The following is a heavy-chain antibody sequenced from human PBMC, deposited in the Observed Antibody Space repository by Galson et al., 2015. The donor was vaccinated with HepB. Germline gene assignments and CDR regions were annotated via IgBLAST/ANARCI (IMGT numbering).Heavy chain of an antibody. CDR2: ISSYTGNT. J-gene: IGHJ5*01. CDR1: GDTLSNDV. D-gene: IGHD3/OR15-3a*01. V-gene: IGHV1-18*01. Sequence: SVKVSCKASGDTLSNDVISWVRQAPGQKLEWMGWISSYTGNTNYAQKLQDRLTMTIGTSTRTAYMELRSLRSDDTAVYYCANGKGDWYYDSWGQGTLVTISS. CDR3: ANGKGDWYYDS.